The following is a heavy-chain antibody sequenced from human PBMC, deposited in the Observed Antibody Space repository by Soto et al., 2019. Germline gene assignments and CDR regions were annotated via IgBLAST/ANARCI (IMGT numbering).Heavy chain of an antibody. CDR2: INHSGST. CDR1: GGSFSGYY. CDR3: ARGYCIGGSLLPSRSCTQGRKNDY. V-gene: IGHV4-34*01. Sequence: KPSETLSLTCAVYGGSFSGYYWSWIRQPPGKGLEWIGEINHSGSTNYNPSLKSRVTISVDTSKNQFSLKLSSVTAADTAVYYCARGYCIGGSLLPSRSCTQGRKNDYWGQGTLVTVSS. J-gene: IGHJ4*02. D-gene: IGHD2-15*01.